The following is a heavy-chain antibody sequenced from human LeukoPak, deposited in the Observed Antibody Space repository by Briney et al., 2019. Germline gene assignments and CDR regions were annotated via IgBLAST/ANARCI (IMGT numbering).Heavy chain of an antibody. CDR2: ISYDGSNK. J-gene: IGHJ4*02. CDR3: ARDRTYQLPWEGFFDY. V-gene: IGHV3-30*04. CDR1: GFTFSSYA. D-gene: IGHD2-2*01. Sequence: GGSLRLSCAASGFTFSSYAMHWVRQAPGKGLEWVAVISYDGSNKYYADSVKRRFTISRDNSKTTLYLQMNSLRAEDTAVYYCARDRTYQLPWEGFFDYWGQGTLVTVSS.